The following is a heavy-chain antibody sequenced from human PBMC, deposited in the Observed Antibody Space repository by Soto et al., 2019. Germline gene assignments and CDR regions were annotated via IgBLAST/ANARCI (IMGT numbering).Heavy chain of an antibody. J-gene: IGHJ4*02. Sequence: PSETLSLTCTVSGGSISSGGYYWSWIRQHPGKGLEWIGYIYYSGSTYYNPSLKSRVTISVDTSKNQFSLKLSSVTAADTAVYYCARVVEGYSSSWYGSGIDYWGQGTLVTVSS. V-gene: IGHV4-31*03. CDR1: GGSISSGGYY. CDR3: ARVVEGYSSSWYGSGIDY. D-gene: IGHD6-13*01. CDR2: IYYSGST.